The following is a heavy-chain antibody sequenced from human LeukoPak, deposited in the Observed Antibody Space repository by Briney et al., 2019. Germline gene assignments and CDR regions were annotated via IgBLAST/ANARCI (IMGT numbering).Heavy chain of an antibody. J-gene: IGHJ4*02. CDR1: GVPISSGDYY. CDR2: IYYSGST. D-gene: IGHD3-22*01. CDR3: ARGAYYDSSGY. V-gene: IGHV4-30-4*01. Sequence: PQTLSLTCTVSGVPISSGDYYWSWIRQPPGKGLEWIGYIYYSGSTYYNPSLKSRVTISVDTSKNQFSLKLSSVTAADTAVYYCARGAYYDSSGYWGQGTLVTVSS.